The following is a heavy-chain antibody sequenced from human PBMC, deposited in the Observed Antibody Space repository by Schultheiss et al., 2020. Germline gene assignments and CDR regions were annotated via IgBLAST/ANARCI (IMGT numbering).Heavy chain of an antibody. CDR2: IYYSGST. V-gene: IGHV4-30-4*08. Sequence: SETLSLTCTVSGGSFSSSDYYWSWIRQHPGKGLEWIGYIYYSGSTYYNPSLKSRVTISVDTSRNQFSLKLSSVTAADTAVYYCARLMKGGMYYFDYWGQGTLVTVSS. CDR3: ARLMKGGMYYFDY. D-gene: IGHD3-16*01. J-gene: IGHJ4*02. CDR1: GGSFSSSDYY.